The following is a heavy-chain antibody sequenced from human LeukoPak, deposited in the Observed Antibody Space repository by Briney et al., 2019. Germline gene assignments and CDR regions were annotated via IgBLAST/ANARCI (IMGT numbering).Heavy chain of an antibody. J-gene: IGHJ5*02. D-gene: IGHD6-19*01. V-gene: IGHV3-15*01. Sequence: GGSLRLSCAVSGLSLKTAWMTWLRQVPGKGLEWVGRLKTNNDDGTPDYAASVKGRFIISKDDSKNTLYLQMDNLKTEHTAIYYCTTNRKYSGEGRFWFDPWGEGTLVTVSS. CDR1: GLSLKTAW. CDR3: TTNRKYSGEGRFWFDP. CDR2: LKTNNDDGTP.